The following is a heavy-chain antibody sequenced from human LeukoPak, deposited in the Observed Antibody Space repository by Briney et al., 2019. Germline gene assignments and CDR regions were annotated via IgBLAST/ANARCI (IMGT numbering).Heavy chain of an antibody. CDR2: ISYDGSNK. Sequence: GGSLRLSCAASGFTFSSYGMHWVRQAPGKGLEWVAVISYDGSNKYYADSVKGRFTISRGNSKNTLYLQMNSLRAEDTAVYYCAKANVLLWFGECDYWGQGTLVTVSS. CDR3: AKANVLLWFGECDY. CDR1: GFTFSSYG. V-gene: IGHV3-30*18. D-gene: IGHD3-10*01. J-gene: IGHJ4*02.